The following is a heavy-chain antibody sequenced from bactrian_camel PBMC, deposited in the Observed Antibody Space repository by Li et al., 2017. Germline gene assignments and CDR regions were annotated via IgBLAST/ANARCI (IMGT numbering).Heavy chain of an antibody. CDR3: ASAAYHSNWARLEKRYYSY. Sequence: HVQLVESGGGSVQAGGSLRLSCAASGYTYSSYCMAWFRQAPGKQREGVARIEADLTTTYRDSVKGRFTISKDNERNTLALQMNSLKPEDSAMYYCASAAYHSNWARLEKRYYSYWGQGTQVTVS. V-gene: IGHV3S6*01. CDR1: GYTYSSYC. CDR2: IEADLTT. J-gene: IGHJ4*01. D-gene: IGHD6*01.